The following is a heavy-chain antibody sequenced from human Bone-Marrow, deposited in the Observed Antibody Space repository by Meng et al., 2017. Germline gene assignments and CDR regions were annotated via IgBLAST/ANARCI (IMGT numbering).Heavy chain of an antibody. CDR3: ARDWDGYNYYDL. CDR2: VYNSGNT. CDR1: GGSINSGRYL. J-gene: IGHJ4*01. D-gene: IGHD5-24*01. V-gene: IGHV4-61*02. Sequence: SETLSLTCTVSGGSINSGRYLWGWIRQPAGKGLEWIGRVYNSGNTHYNPSLESRVTISIDTFKNVFSLTLTSVTAADTAVYYCARDWDGYNYYDLWGHGILVTVSS.